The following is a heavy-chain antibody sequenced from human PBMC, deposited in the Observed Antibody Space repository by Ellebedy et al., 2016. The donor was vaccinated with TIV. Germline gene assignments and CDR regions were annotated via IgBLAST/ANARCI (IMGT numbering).Heavy chain of an antibody. Sequence: GESLKISCAASGFTFSDYYMSWIRQAPGKGLEWVSYISSSGSTIYYADSVKGRFTISRDNAKNSLYLQMNSLRAEDTAVYYCARGGKEYYFDYWGQGTLVTVSS. J-gene: IGHJ4*02. D-gene: IGHD1-26*01. V-gene: IGHV3-11*04. CDR2: ISSSGSTI. CDR1: GFTFSDYY. CDR3: ARGGKEYYFDY.